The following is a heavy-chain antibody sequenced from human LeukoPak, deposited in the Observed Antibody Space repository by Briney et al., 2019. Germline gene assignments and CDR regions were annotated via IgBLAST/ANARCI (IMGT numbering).Heavy chain of an antibody. J-gene: IGHJ1*01. CDR3: AKSSGYARAEYFTH. CDR2: IIPILGIA. V-gene: IGHV1-69*04. Sequence: SVKVSCKASGGTFSSYAISWVRQAPGQGLEWMGRIIPILGIANYAQKFQGRVTITADKSTSTAYMELSSLRSEDTAVYCCAKSSGYARAEYFTHWGQGTLVTVSS. D-gene: IGHD2-2*01. CDR1: GGTFSSYA.